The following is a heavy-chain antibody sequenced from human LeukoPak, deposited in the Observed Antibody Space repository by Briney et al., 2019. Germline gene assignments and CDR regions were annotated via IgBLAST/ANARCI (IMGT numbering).Heavy chain of an antibody. CDR2: IYTSGST. Sequence: SETLSLTCTVSGGSISSYYWSWIRQPPGKGLEWIGRIYTSGSTNYNPSLKSRVTISVDTSKNQFSLKLSSVTAADTAVYYCARGGTDSSGYYLPDGGQGTLVTVSS. V-gene: IGHV4-4*08. CDR1: GGSISSYY. CDR3: ARGGTDSSGYYLPD. J-gene: IGHJ4*02. D-gene: IGHD3-22*01.